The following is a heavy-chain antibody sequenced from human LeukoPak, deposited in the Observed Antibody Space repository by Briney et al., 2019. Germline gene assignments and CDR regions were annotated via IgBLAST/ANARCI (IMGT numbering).Heavy chain of an antibody. CDR3: ARKQLPLYYFYYGMDV. D-gene: IGHD2-2*01. J-gene: IGHJ6*04. CDR2: ISYDGSNK. V-gene: IGHV3-33*05. CDR1: GFTLSSYG. Sequence: GGSLRLSCEGSGFTLSSYGMPWVRQAPGKGLEWVPLISYDGSNKNYADSVKGRFIISRHNSKNKVYLQMTRLTAEDTAVYYCARKQLPLYYFYYGMDVWGNGTTVSVSS.